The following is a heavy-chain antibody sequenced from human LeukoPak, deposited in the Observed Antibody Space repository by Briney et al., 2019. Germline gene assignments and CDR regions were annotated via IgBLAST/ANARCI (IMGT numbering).Heavy chain of an antibody. D-gene: IGHD6-13*01. CDR2: IYYSGST. CDR3: ARHPYSSSWYGPNYYFDY. CDR1: GGSISSSSYY. Sequence: SETLSLTCTVSGGSISSSSYYWGWIRQPPGKGLEWIGSIYYSGSTYYNPSLKSRVTISVDTSKNQFSLKLSSVTAADTAVYYCARHPYSSSWYGPNYYFDYWGQGTLVTASS. V-gene: IGHV4-39*01. J-gene: IGHJ4*02.